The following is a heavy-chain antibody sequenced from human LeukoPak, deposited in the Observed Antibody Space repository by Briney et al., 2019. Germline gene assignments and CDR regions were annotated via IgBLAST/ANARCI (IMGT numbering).Heavy chain of an antibody. V-gene: IGHV3-33*01. CDR1: GFTFSSYG. D-gene: IGHD4-23*01. J-gene: IGHJ4*02. CDR2: IWYDGSNK. CDR3: ASERSDYGGNFDY. Sequence: GRSLRLSCAASGFTFSSYGMHWVRQAPGKGLEWVAVIWYDGSNKYYADSVKGRFTISRDNSKNTLYLQMNSLRAEDTAVYYCASERSDYGGNFDYWGQGTLVTVSS.